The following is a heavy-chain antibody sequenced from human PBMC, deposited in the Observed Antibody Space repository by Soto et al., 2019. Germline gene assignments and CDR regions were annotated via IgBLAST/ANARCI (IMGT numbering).Heavy chain of an antibody. CDR1: GDTFTDSS. Sequence: ASVKVSCKTSGDTFTDSSMHWVRQAPGQRLEWMGWINLNSGDTNYAEKFRGRVTMTRDTSIITAYMELTRLKSDDTAVYYCARDLGGYDLYGPDTWGQGTLVTVSS. D-gene: IGHD5-12*01. V-gene: IGHV1-2*02. CDR3: ARDLGGYDLYGPDT. CDR2: INLNSGDT. J-gene: IGHJ5*02.